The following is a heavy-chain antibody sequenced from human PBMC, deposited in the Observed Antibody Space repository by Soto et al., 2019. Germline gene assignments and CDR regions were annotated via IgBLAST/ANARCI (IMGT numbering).Heavy chain of an antibody. J-gene: IGHJ4*02. CDR1: GFTFSSYA. V-gene: IGHV3-30-3*01. CDR2: ISYDGSNQ. Sequence: GGSLRLSCIASGFTFSSYAMHWVRQAPGKGLEWVAVISYDGSNQDYADSVKGRFTISRDNSKNTLYLQMNSLRGEDTAVYYCARGLMVRGIIPTDFDYWGQGTLVTVSS. D-gene: IGHD3-10*01. CDR3: ARGLMVRGIIPTDFDY.